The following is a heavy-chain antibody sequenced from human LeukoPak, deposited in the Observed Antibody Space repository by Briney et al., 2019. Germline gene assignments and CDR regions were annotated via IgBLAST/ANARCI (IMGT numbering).Heavy chain of an antibody. Sequence: GGSLRLSCTVSGFTVSSNSMSWVRQAPGKGLEWVSAISGSGGSTYYADSVKGRFTISRDNSKNTLYLQMNSLRAEDTAVYYCQNLRGSGSYYNRRDNWFDPWGQGTLVTVSS. D-gene: IGHD3-10*01. V-gene: IGHV3-23*01. CDR2: ISGSGGST. CDR1: GFTVSSNS. CDR3: QNLRGSGSYYNRRDNWFDP. J-gene: IGHJ5*02.